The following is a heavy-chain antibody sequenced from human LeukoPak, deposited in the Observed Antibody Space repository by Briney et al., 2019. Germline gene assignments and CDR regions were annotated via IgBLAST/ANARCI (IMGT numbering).Heavy chain of an antibody. D-gene: IGHD3-16*01. CDR3: ASIEVFGYYFDY. Sequence: PSETLSLTCAVSGGSITSSNWWSWVRHPPGKGLEWIGEIYHSGSTNYNPSLKSRVTMSVDNSKNQFSLKLTSVTAADTAVYYCASIEVFGYYFDYWGQGTLVTVSS. J-gene: IGHJ4*02. CDR1: GGSITSSNW. CDR2: IYHSGST. V-gene: IGHV4-4*02.